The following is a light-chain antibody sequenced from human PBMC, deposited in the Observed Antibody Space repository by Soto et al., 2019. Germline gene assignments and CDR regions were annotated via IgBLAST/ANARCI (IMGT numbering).Light chain of an antibody. V-gene: IGKV3-20*01. Sequence: EIVLTQSPGTLSLSPGERATLSCTASQSVSSSYLVWYQQKPGQAPRLLIYGVSIRTTDIPDRFTGSGSGTAVTITSSRAEPAEFAVYYCEQDDSSSPLTFGGGTKVEIK. CDR3: EQDDSSSPLT. J-gene: IGKJ4*01. CDR2: GVS. CDR1: QSVSSSY.